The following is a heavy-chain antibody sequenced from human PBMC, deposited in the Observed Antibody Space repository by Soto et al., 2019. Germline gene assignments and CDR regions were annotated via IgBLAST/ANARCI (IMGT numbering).Heavy chain of an antibody. D-gene: IGHD3-16*02. V-gene: IGHV4-34*01. J-gene: IGHJ5*02. Sequence: SETLSLTCAVYGGSFSGYYWSWIRQPPGKGLEWIGEINHSGSTNYNPSLKSRVTISVDTSKNQFSLKLSSVTAADTAVYYCARGKGQYYDYVWGSYRTNWFDHWGQGTLVTVSS. CDR1: GGSFSGYY. CDR3: ARGKGQYYDYVWGSYRTNWFDH. CDR2: INHSGST.